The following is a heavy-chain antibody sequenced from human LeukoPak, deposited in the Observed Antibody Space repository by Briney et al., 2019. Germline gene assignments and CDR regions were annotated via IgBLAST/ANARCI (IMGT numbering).Heavy chain of an antibody. CDR1: GFTFSSYA. V-gene: IGHV3-23*01. D-gene: IGHD3-3*01. CDR3: AGGSGYYSAPLSHFDY. Sequence: GGSLRLSCAASGFTFSSYAMSWVRQAPGKGQEWVSAISGSGGSTYYADSVKGRFTISRDNSKNTLYLQMNSLRAEDTAVYYCAGGSGYYSAPLSHFDYWGQGTLVTVSS. CDR2: ISGSGGST. J-gene: IGHJ4*02.